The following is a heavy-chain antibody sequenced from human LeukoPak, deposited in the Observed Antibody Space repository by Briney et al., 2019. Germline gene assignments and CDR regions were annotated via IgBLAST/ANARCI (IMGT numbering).Heavy chain of an antibody. D-gene: IGHD3-22*01. CDR2: IRSKAHTFAT. Sequence: PGGSLRLSCAASGFTFSSYAMSWVRQAPGKGLEWVGRIRSKAHTFATAYAASVKGRFTISRDDSKNTAYLQMNSLKIEDTAVYYCGRLHYYDSSRPGDYWGQGTLVTVSS. CDR1: GFTFSSYA. CDR3: GRLHYYDSSRPGDY. V-gene: IGHV3-73*01. J-gene: IGHJ4*02.